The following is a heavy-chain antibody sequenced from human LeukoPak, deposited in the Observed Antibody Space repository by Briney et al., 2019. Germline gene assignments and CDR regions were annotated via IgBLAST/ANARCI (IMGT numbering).Heavy chain of an antibody. CDR2: ISGSGGST. CDR1: GFTFSSYG. CDR3: AKDDRIQTRRYSYNY. D-gene: IGHD5-18*01. V-gene: IGHV3-23*01. J-gene: IGHJ4*02. Sequence: GGTLRLSCAASGFTFSSYGMSWVRQAPGKGLEWVSAISGSGGSTSYADSVKGRFTISRDNSMNTLYLQMNSLRAEDTAVYYCAKDDRIQTRRYSYNYWGQGTLVTVSS.